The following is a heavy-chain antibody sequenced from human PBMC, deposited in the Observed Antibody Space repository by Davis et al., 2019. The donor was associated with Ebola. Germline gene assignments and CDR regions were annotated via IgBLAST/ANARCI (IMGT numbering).Heavy chain of an antibody. CDR3: ARDPTRTYYDFWSGSSDYYYGMDV. D-gene: IGHD3-3*01. CDR1: GFSFGDYT. V-gene: IGHV3-43*01. J-gene: IGHJ6*02. Sequence: GSLKISCAASGFSFGDYTMHWVRQRPGKGLEWVSLITWNGLITDYADSVKGRFTISRDNAKNSLYLQMNSLRAEDTAVYYCARDPTRTYYDFWSGSSDYYYGMDVWGQGTTVTVSS. CDR2: ITWNGLIT.